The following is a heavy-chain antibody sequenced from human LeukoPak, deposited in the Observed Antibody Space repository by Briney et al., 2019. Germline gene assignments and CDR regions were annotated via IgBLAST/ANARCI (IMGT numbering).Heavy chain of an antibody. CDR1: GGSISSSNYY. Sequence: PSETLSLTCTVSGGSISSSNYYWAWIRQPRGKGLEWIGSIIYTGRTFYNPSLKSRVTISVDTSKNQFSLKLSSVTAADTAVFYCARRVIVATIDYWGQGTLVTVSS. CDR3: ARRVIVATIDY. D-gene: IGHD5-12*01. CDR2: IIYTGRT. V-gene: IGHV4-39*01. J-gene: IGHJ4*02.